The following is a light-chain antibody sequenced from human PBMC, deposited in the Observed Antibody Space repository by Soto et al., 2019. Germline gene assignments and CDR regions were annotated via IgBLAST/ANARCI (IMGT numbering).Light chain of an antibody. V-gene: IGKV3D-20*02. J-gene: IGKJ4*01. Sequence: EIVLTQSPGTLSLSPGERATLSCRASQSVSSNYLAWYQQRPGQAPRLLIYDASSRATGVPDRFSGSGSGTEFTLTISSMQSEDFAVYYCQQYNNWPLTFGGGTKGDIK. CDR2: DAS. CDR3: QQYNNWPLT. CDR1: QSVSSNY.